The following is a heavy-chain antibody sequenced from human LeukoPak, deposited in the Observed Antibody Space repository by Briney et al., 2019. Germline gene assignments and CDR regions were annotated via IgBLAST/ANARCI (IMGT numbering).Heavy chain of an antibody. Sequence: GASVKVSCKASGYTFISYGLSWVRLAPGQGLEWMGWISGYTGNTNYAQTLQGRVTMTTDTSTNTAYMELRSLRSDDTAVYYCARDGCGRTWSSTIYYVDYWGQGTLVTVSS. V-gene: IGHV1-18*01. J-gene: IGHJ4*02. CDR3: ARDGCGRTWSSTIYYVDY. D-gene: IGHD2-2*01. CDR1: GYTFISYG. CDR2: ISGYTGNT.